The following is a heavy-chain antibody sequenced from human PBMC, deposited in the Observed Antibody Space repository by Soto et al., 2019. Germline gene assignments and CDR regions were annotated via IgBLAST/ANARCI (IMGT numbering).Heavy chain of an antibody. Sequence: QVQLVQTGAEVQKPGSSVKVSWKASGGTFSSYAIRWVRQAPGQGLEWMGGIIPIFGTANYAQKFQGRVTITADESTSTAYMDLSSLRSQDTAVYYCARDTRMSAVSYYYYGMDVWGQGTTVTVSS. CDR1: GGTFSSYA. D-gene: IGHD6-19*01. J-gene: IGHJ6*02. CDR3: ARDTRMSAVSYYYYGMDV. V-gene: IGHV1-69*19. CDR2: IIPIFGTA.